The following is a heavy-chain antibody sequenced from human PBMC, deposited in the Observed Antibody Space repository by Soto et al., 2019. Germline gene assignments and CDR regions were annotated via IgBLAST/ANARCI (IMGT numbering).Heavy chain of an antibody. D-gene: IGHD1-7*01. V-gene: IGHV3-23*01. CDR2: ISGSGGST. J-gene: IGHJ6*02. CDR1: GFTFSSYA. CDR3: AKLSYYNWNYVRNYYYYGMDV. Sequence: EVQLLESGGGLVQPGGSLRLSCAASGFTFSSYAMSWVRQAPGKGLEWVSAISGSGGSTYYADSVKGRFTISRDNSKNTLYLQMNSLRAEDTDVYYCAKLSYYNWNYVRNYYYYGMDVWGQGTTVTVSS.